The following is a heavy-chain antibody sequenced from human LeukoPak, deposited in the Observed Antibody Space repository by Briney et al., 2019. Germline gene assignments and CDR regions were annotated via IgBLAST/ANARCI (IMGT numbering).Heavy chain of an antibody. V-gene: IGHV4-4*02. CDR3: ARNGYYSADY. CDR2: VYRTGST. CDR1: GGSISNGNW. J-gene: IGHJ4*02. D-gene: IGHD4-17*01. Sequence: SETLSLTCGVSGGSISNGNWWSWVRPPPGKGLEWIGEVYRTGSTNCNPSLKSRVTISVDKSKNQFSLMLTSVTAADTAVYYCARNGYYSADYWGQGTLVTVSS.